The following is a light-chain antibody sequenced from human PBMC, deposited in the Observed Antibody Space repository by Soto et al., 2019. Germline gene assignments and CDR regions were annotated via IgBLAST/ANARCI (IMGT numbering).Light chain of an antibody. CDR2: DVS. J-gene: IGLJ1*01. Sequence: QSVLTQPRSVSGSTGQSVTISCTGTSIDIGAYNSVSWYRQHPGKAPRVMIYDVSKRPSGVPDRFSGSKSDNTASLTISGLQAEDEADYYCCSYAGSYIPFVFGTGTKVTVL. CDR3: CSYAGSYIPFV. V-gene: IGLV2-11*01. CDR1: SIDIGAYNS.